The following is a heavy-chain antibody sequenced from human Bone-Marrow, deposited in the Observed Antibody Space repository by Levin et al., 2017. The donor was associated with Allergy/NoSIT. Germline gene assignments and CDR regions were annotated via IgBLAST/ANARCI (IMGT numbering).Heavy chain of an antibody. CDR3: ARVEGTRCPY. CDR1: GFSFSNYE. Sequence: GGSLRLSCVASGFSFSNYEMNWVRQAPGKGLQWVAYISSSGDSIFYADSVRGRFTISRDNAKNSLYLHMNSLRAEDTAVYFCARVEGTRCPYWGQGTLVTVSS. CDR2: ISSSGDSI. D-gene: IGHD2-2*01. J-gene: IGHJ4*02. V-gene: IGHV3-48*03.